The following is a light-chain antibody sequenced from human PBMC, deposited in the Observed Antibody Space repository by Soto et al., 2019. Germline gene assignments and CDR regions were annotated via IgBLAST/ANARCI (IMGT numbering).Light chain of an antibody. Sequence: DIVMTQSPLSLPVTPGEPASISCRSSQSLLHSNGIDYLDWYLQKPGQSPQVLIYLGSNRASGVPDRFSGSGSGTDFTLKISRVEAEDVGVYYCMQALQTPPTFGQGTKVEIK. V-gene: IGKV2-28*01. J-gene: IGKJ1*01. CDR3: MQALQTPPT. CDR2: LGS. CDR1: QSLLHSNGIDY.